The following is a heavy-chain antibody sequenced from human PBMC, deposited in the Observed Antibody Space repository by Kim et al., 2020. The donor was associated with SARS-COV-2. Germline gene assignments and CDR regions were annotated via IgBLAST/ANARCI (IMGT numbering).Heavy chain of an antibody. V-gene: IGHV5-10-1*01. J-gene: IGHJ6*02. D-gene: IGHD6-13*01. CDR1: GYRFTSYW. Sequence: GESLKISCKGSGYRFTSYWISWVRQMPGKGLEWMGRIDPSDSYTNYSPSFQGHVTISADKSISTAYLQWSSLKASDTAMYYCARLVSSSWYETYGMDVWGQGTTVTVSS. CDR2: IDPSDSYT. CDR3: ARLVSSSWYETYGMDV.